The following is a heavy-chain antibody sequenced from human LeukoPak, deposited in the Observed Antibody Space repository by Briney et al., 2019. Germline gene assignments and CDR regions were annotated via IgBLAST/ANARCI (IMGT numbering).Heavy chain of an antibody. J-gene: IGHJ4*02. D-gene: IGHD2-2*02. CDR2: ISGSGGST. V-gene: IGHV3-23*01. CDR3: AKDQNVIYPSVLDY. Sequence: QPGGSLTLSCAASGFTFSSYAMSWLRQAQGKGLEWVSAISGSGGSTYYADSVKGRFTISRDNSKNTLYLQMNSLRAEDTAVYYCAKDQNVIYPSVLDYWGQGTLVTVSS. CDR1: GFTFSSYA.